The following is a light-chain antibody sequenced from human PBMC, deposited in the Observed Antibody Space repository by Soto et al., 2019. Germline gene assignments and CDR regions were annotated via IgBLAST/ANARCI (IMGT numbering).Light chain of an antibody. J-gene: IGLJ1*01. V-gene: IGLV2-11*01. CDR1: RSDVGGYNY. CDR2: EVN. Sequence: QSALTQPRSVSGSLGQSVTISCAGTRSDVGGYNYVSWYQQLPGTAPKLMIYEVNKRPSGVPDRFSGSKSGNTASLTISGLQAEDESDYYCCSYAGKYTWVFGTGTQLTVL. CDR3: CSYAGKYTWV.